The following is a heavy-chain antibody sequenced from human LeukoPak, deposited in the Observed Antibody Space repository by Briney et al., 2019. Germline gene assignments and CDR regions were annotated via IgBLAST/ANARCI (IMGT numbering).Heavy chain of an antibody. CDR1: GFTFSDYY. CDR2: ISSSGSTI. CDR3: AKTTTGYSSGRFPGWPVDY. V-gene: IGHV3-11*01. Sequence: GGSLRLSCAASGFTFSDYYMSWIRQAPGKGLEWVSYISSSGSTIYYADSVKGRFTISRDNSKNTVYLQTNSLRAEDTAVYYCAKTTTGYSSGRFPGWPVDYWGQGTLVAVSS. J-gene: IGHJ4*02. D-gene: IGHD6-19*01.